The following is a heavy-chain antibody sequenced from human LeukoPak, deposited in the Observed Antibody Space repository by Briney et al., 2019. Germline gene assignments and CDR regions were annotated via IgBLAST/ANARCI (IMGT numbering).Heavy chain of an antibody. V-gene: IGHV3-30-3*01. CDR1: GFTFSSYA. CDR2: ISYDGSNK. J-gene: IGHJ4*02. CDR3: ARCGEPSYDILTGYSRFDY. D-gene: IGHD3-9*01. Sequence: PGGSLRLSCAASGFTFSSYAMHWVRQAPGKGLEWVAVISYDGSNKYYADSVKGRFTISRDNSKNTLYLQMNSLRAEDTAVYYCARCGEPSYDILTGYSRFDYWGQGTLVTVSS.